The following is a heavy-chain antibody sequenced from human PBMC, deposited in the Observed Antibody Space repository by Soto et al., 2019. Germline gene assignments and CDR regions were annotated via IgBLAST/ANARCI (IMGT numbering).Heavy chain of an antibody. CDR3: ARGGGGGEVFDY. Sequence: ASVKVSCKASGYTFTRYGINWVRQAPGQGLEWMGWVIPYNGNTNYAQKLQGRVTMTTDTSTSTACMELRSLRSDDTAVYYRARGGGGGEVFDYWGQGTLVTVSS. CDR2: VIPYNGNT. J-gene: IGHJ4*02. D-gene: IGHD3-16*01. CDR1: GYTFTRYG. V-gene: IGHV1-18*04.